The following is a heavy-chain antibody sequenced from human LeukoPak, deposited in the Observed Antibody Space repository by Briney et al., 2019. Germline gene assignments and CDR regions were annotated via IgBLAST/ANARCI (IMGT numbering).Heavy chain of an antibody. J-gene: IGHJ6*03. CDR2: INPNSGGT. CDR1: GYTFTGYY. D-gene: IGHD5-18*01. CDR3: ARDGVTAAMVTWYYYYYMDV. Sequence: ASVKVSCKASGYTFTGYYMHWVRQAPGQGLEWMGWINPNSGGTNYAQKFQGRVTMTRDTSISTAYMELSGLGSDDTAVYYCARDGVTAAMVTWYYYYYMDVWGKGTTVTVSS. V-gene: IGHV1-2*02.